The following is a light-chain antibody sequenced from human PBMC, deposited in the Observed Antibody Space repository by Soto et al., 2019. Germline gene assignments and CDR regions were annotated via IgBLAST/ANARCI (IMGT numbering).Light chain of an antibody. CDR2: KAS. Sequence: DIQMTQSPSTLSASVGDRVTISCRASQSLSGWLAWYQQKPGMAPKLLIYKASSLESGVPSRFSGSGSGTEFTLTISSLQPDDFATYYCQHYNSFSLIFGPGTKVDIK. CDR3: QHYNSFSLI. J-gene: IGKJ3*01. CDR1: QSLSGW. V-gene: IGKV1-5*03.